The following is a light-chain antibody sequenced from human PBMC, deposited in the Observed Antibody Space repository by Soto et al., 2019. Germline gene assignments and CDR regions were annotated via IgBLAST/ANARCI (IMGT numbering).Light chain of an antibody. J-gene: IGLJ2*01. CDR2: EVN. CDR1: SCDVGTYNR. V-gene: IGLV2-18*02. CDR3: SSYTSSSTVL. Sequence: QSVLTQPPSVSGSPGQSVTISCTGTSCDVGTYNRVSWYQEPPGTAPKLMIYEVNNRPSGVPDRFSGSKSGNTASLTISGLQAEDEADYYCSSYTSSSTVLFGGGTKLTVL.